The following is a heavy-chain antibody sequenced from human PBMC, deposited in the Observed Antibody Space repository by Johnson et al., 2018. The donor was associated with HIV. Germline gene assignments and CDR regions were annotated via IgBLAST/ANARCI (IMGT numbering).Heavy chain of an antibody. V-gene: IGHV3-30*04. CDR1: GFTFSSYA. CDR2: ISYDGSNK. CDR3: ARDWLTSRAVAGTSAFDI. D-gene: IGHD6-19*01. Sequence: QEQLVESGGGLVQPGGSLRLSCAASGFTFSSYAMHWVRQAPGKGLEWVAVISYDGSNKYYADSVKGRFTLSRDNSKNTLYLQMNSLRADDTALYYCARDWLTSRAVAGTSAFDIWGQGTMVTVSS. J-gene: IGHJ3*02.